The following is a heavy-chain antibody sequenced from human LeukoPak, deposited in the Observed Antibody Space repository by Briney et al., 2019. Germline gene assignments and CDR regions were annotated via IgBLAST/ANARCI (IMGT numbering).Heavy chain of an antibody. D-gene: IGHD5-18*01. CDR3: AQDPTAMVTSGY. V-gene: IGHV1-2*02. CDR2: INPNSGGT. CDR1: GYTFTGYY. J-gene: IGHJ4*02. Sequence: GASVKVSRKASGYTFTGYYMHWVRQAPGQGLEWMGWINPNSGGTNYAQKFQGRVTMTRDTSISTAYMELSRLRSDDTAVYYCAQDPTAMVTSGYWGQGTLVTVSS.